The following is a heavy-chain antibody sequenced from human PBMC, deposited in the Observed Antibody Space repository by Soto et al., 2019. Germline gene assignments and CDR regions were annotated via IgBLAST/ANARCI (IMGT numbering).Heavy chain of an antibody. D-gene: IGHD3-10*01. CDR3: ARNLLAVVRGSLGY. CDR2: IWYDGSNK. J-gene: IGHJ4*02. Sequence: QVQLVESGGGVVQPGRSLRLSCAASGFTFSGYGMHWVRQAPGKGLEWVAVIWYDGSNKYYADSVKGRFTISRDNSKNTLYLQMNSLRAEDTAVYYCARNLLAVVRGSLGYWGQGTLVTVSS. CDR1: GFTFSGYG. V-gene: IGHV3-33*01.